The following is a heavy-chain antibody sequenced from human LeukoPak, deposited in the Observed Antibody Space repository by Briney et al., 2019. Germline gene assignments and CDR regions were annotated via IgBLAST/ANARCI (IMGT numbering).Heavy chain of an antibody. Sequence: TSETLSLTCSVSGDSISLSFYYWGWICQPPGKALEWIGSVYYSGTTSYNPSLKSRVTISVDMSKNHFSLRLRSVTAADTAMYYCARGTLYRGWSYYLDFWGQGSQVTVSS. CDR2: VYYSGTT. J-gene: IGHJ4*02. V-gene: IGHV4-39*07. D-gene: IGHD6-19*01. CDR3: ARGTLYRGWSYYLDF. CDR1: GDSISLSFYY.